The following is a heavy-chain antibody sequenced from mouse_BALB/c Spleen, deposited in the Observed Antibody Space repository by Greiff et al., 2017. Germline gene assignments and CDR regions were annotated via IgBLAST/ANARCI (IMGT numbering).Heavy chain of an antibody. V-gene: IGHV6-6*02. CDR2: IRLKSNNYAT. D-gene: IGHD3-1*01. J-gene: IGHJ2*01. CDR1: GFTFSNYW. Sequence: EVMLVESGGGLVQPGGSMKLSCVASGFTFSNYWMNWVRQSPEKGLEWVAEIRLKSNNYATHYAESVKGRFTISRDDSKSSVYLQMNNLRAEDTGIYYCTRGSSGYGYFDYWGQGTTLTVSS. CDR3: TRGSSGYGYFDY.